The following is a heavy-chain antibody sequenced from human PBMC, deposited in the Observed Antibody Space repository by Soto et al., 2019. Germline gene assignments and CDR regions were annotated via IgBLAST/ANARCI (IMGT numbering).Heavy chain of an antibody. CDR2: ISPIFGTA. J-gene: IGHJ6*04. D-gene: IGHD3-10*01. CDR1: GDTFSSYA. Sequence: QVQLVQSGAEVKKPGSSVKVSCKASGDTFSSYAISWVRQSPRQGLEWMEGISPIFGTANYAQKFQGRVTITADESTTPAYMELRSLRPEDTDVHYCARVGPGGGMDVCDKGTTVTVSS. V-gene: IGHV1-69*12. CDR3: ARVGPGGGMDV.